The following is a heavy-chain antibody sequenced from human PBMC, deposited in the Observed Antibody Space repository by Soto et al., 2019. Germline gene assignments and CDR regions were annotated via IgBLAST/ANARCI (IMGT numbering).Heavy chain of an antibody. CDR1: GFTFSSYW. V-gene: IGHV3-7*03. CDR2: IKQDGNEK. Sequence: GGSLRLSCAASGFTFSSYWMSWVRQAPGKGLEWVANIKQDGNEKYYVDSVKGRFTISRDNAKNSLYLQMNSLRAEDTAVYYCAREVFNWNYAGAFDIWGQGTMVTVSS. J-gene: IGHJ3*02. CDR3: AREVFNWNYAGAFDI. D-gene: IGHD1-7*01.